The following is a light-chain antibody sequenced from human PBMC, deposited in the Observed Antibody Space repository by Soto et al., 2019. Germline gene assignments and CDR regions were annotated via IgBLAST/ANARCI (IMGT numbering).Light chain of an antibody. CDR2: AAS. CDR1: QSISSY. CDR3: QQSYSGPLT. Sequence: DIQKTQSPSSLSASVGDRVTITCRASQSISSYLNWYQQKPGKAPKVLIYAASSLQSGVPSRFSGIGSGTDFTLSISSLQPEDFATYYCQQSYSGPLTFGGGTKVEIK. V-gene: IGKV1-39*01. J-gene: IGKJ4*01.